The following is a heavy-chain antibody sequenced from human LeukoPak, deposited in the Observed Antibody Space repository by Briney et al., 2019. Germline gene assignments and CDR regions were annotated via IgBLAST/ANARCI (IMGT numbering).Heavy chain of an antibody. Sequence: GGSLRLSCAASGFTFSSYSMNWVRQALGKGLEWISYISSSSRTTYYADSVKGRFTISRDNAKNSLYLQMNSLRAEDTAVYYCAREDSGYGYAFDIWGQGTMVAVSS. V-gene: IGHV3-48*01. CDR1: GFTFSSYS. J-gene: IGHJ3*02. CDR2: ISSSSRTT. D-gene: IGHD5-12*01. CDR3: AREDSGYGYAFDI.